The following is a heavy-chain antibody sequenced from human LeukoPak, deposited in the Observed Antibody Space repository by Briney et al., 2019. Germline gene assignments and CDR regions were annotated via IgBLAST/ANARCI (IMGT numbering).Heavy chain of an antibody. D-gene: IGHD1-26*01. Sequence: ASVKVSCKASGYTFTSYDISWVRQAPGQGLEWMGWISAYNGNTNYAQKLQGRVTMTTDTSTSTAYMELRSLRSDDTAVYYCARVKQKVGALDYWGQGTLVTVSS. J-gene: IGHJ4*02. CDR2: ISAYNGNT. CDR3: ARVKQKVGALDY. V-gene: IGHV1-18*01. CDR1: GYTFTSYD.